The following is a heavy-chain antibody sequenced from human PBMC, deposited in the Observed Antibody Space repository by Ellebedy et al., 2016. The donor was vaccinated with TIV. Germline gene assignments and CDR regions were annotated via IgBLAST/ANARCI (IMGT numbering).Heavy chain of an antibody. V-gene: IGHV7-4-1*02. J-gene: IGHJ4*02. Sequence: ASVKVSCKASGYTFTSYGMNWVRQAPGQGLEWMGWINTNTGNPTYAQGFIGRFVFSLDTSVSTAYLQISSLKAEDTAVYYCARGRVGWLQSRDYFDYWGQGTLVTVSS. CDR1: GYTFTSYG. D-gene: IGHD5-24*01. CDR3: ARGRVGWLQSRDYFDY. CDR2: INTNTGNP.